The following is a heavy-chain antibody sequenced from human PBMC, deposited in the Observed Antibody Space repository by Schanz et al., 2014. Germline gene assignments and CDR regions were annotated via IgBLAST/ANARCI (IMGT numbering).Heavy chain of an antibody. Sequence: EVQLVESGGGFVQPGGSLRLSCAASGFTFSSYWMHWVRQAPGKGLVWVSRINSDGSTTIYADSVKGRFTISRDNAKNTLYLQMNSLRAEDTAVYYCVRAGYETTGYYHLESWVGDYFDSWGQGALVTVSS. D-gene: IGHD3-22*01. V-gene: IGHV3-74*01. CDR3: VRAGYETTGYYHLESWVGDYFDS. CDR2: INSDGSTT. CDR1: GFTFSSYW. J-gene: IGHJ4*02.